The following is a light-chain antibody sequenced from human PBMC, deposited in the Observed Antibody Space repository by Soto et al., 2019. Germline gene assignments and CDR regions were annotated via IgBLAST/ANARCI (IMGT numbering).Light chain of an antibody. V-gene: IGKV3-15*01. Sequence: EIVMTQSPATLSVSPGERATLSCRSSQTVSRNLAWYQQKPGQAPRLLFYGASTRATGIPARFSGSGSGTEFTLTISSLQSEDFAVYYCQQRANWWTFGQGTKVEVK. J-gene: IGKJ1*01. CDR2: GAS. CDR1: QTVSRN. CDR3: QQRANWWT.